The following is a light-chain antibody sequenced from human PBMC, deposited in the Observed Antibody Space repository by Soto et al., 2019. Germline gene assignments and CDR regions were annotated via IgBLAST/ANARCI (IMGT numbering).Light chain of an antibody. Sequence: LVMTERAASLSGAPGARATLSFRASQSVCTSLAWYQQKLGQAPRLLIYGASSRATGIPDRFSGSGSGTDFTLTISRLEREDFSVYYCQQYGSSPRTFGQGTKVDI. J-gene: IGKJ1*01. CDR1: QSVCTS. CDR2: GAS. CDR3: QQYGSSPRT. V-gene: IGKV3-20*01.